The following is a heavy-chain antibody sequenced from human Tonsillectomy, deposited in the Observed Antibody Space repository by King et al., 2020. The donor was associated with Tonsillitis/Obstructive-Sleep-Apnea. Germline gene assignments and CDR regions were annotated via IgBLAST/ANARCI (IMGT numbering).Heavy chain of an antibody. V-gene: IGHV3-30*04. CDR1: GFTFSSYA. D-gene: IGHD3-10*01. Sequence: VQLVESGGGLIQPGGSLRLSCAASGFTFSSYAVHWVRQTPGRGLECVAVISSDGSSQYYADSVKGRFIISRDNSKDTLYLQMNSLRTEDTAVYYCARDLGSGIAVWLLGSFYPMDVWGQGTTVTVSS. CDR3: ARDLGSGIAVWLLGSFYPMDV. CDR2: ISSDGSSQ. J-gene: IGHJ6*02.